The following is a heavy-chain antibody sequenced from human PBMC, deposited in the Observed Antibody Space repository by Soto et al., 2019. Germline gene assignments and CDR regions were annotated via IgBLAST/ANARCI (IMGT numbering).Heavy chain of an antibody. CDR3: ARTHDGYDGFGHTRFDY. D-gene: IGHD5-12*01. V-gene: IGHV4-39*02. CDR1: GGSLSSSTYY. J-gene: IGHJ4*01. Sequence: PSETLSLTCTFSGGSLSSSTYYWGWIRQPPGKGLEWIGSLYYSGSTYYSPSLRGRVTISRDTSNNHFSLNLGSVTAADTAVYYCARTHDGYDGFGHTRFDYWGHGILVTVSS. CDR2: LYYSGST.